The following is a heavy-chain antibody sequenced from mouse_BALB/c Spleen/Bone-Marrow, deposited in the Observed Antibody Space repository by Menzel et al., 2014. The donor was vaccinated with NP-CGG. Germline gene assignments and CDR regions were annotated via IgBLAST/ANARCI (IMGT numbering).Heavy chain of an antibody. CDR1: GYTFTSYY. CDR2: INPSNGGI. Sequence: QVQLQQSGAELVKPGASVKLSCKASGYTFTSYYMYWVKQRPGQGLEWIGEINPSNGGINFNEKFKSKATLTVDKSSSTAYMQLSSLTSEDSAVYYCTRSTMITYFDYWGQGTTLTVSS. V-gene: IGHV1S81*02. D-gene: IGHD2-4*01. CDR3: TRSTMITYFDY. J-gene: IGHJ2*01.